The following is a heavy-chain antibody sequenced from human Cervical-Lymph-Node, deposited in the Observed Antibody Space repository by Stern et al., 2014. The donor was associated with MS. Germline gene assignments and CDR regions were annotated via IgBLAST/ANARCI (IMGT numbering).Heavy chain of an antibody. Sequence: VQLVQSGAAVRKPGASVKVSCKASGNTFTNYYIHWVRQAPGQGIEWMGIINPSGGSTSYAQRFQGRVTMTRDTSTTTVYMELSSLISEDTAVYYCARDPFSYNSSGYYYGAGFDYWGQGTLVTVSS. J-gene: IGHJ4*02. CDR2: INPSGGST. V-gene: IGHV1-46*01. D-gene: IGHD3-22*01. CDR3: ARDPFSYNSSGYYYGAGFDY. CDR1: GNTFTNYY.